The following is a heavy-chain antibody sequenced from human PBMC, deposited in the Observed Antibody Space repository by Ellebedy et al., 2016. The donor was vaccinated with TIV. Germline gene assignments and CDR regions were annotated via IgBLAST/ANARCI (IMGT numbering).Heavy chain of an antibody. CDR2: IYYSGST. CDR1: GGSIRSYF. CDR3: ARWGIWFEDLFGWFDP. V-gene: IGHV4-59*01. D-gene: IGHD3-10*01. Sequence: SETLSLXXTVSGGSIRSYFWSWIRQPPGKGLEWIGYIYYSGSTNYNPSLKSRVTISVDTSKNQFSLKLSSVTAADTAVYYCARWGIWFEDLFGWFDPWGQGTLVTVSS. J-gene: IGHJ5*02.